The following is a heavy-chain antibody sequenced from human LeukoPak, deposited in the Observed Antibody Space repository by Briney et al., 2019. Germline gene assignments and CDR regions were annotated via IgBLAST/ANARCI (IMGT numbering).Heavy chain of an antibody. V-gene: IGHV3-21*01. CDR2: ISSSSSYI. D-gene: IGHD2-15*01. J-gene: IGHJ4*02. CDR1: GFTFSSYS. Sequence: GGSLRLSCAASGFTFSSYSMNWVRQAPGKGLEWVSSISSSSSYIYYADSVKGRFTISRDNAKNSLYLQMNSLGAEDTAVYYCARGYCSGGSCYSTFDYWGQGTLVTVSS. CDR3: ARGYCSGGSCYSTFDY.